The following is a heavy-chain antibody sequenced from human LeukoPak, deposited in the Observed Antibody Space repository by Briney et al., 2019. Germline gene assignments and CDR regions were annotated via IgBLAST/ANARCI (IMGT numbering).Heavy chain of an antibody. J-gene: IGHJ4*02. V-gene: IGHV3-48*04. Sequence: GGSLRLSCAASGFTFSSYAMSWVRQAPGKGLEWVSYISSSGSTIYYADSVKGRFTISRDNAKNSLYLQMNSLRAEDTAVYYCARSGYSYGLDYWGQGTLVTVSS. CDR3: ARSGYSYGLDY. D-gene: IGHD5-18*01. CDR2: ISSSGSTI. CDR1: GFTFSSYA.